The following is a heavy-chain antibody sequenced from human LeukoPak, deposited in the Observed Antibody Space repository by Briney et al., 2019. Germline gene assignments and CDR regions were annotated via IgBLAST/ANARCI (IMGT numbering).Heavy chain of an antibody. J-gene: IGHJ3*02. CDR2: ISYDGSNK. CDR3: ARVTATYYDFWSGWGAFNI. Sequence: TGGSLRLSCAASGFTFSSYAMHWDRQAPGKGLEWVAVISYDGSNKYYADSVKGRFTISRDNSKNRLYLQMNSLRAEDTAVYYCARVTATYYDFWSGWGAFNIWGQGTMVTVSS. D-gene: IGHD3-3*01. CDR1: GFTFSSYA. V-gene: IGHV3-30-3*01.